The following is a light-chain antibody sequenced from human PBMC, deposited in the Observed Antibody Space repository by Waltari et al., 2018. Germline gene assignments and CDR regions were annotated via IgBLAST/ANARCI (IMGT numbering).Light chain of an antibody. CDR1: QNLFNY. Sequence: TCRASQNLFNYLNWYQQIPGKAPKILIYTASSLKNGVPSRFSGSGSGTDFTLTISSLQPEDFATYYCQQSYNLPRTFGQGTKVEIK. J-gene: IGKJ1*01. CDR3: QQSYNLPRT. CDR2: TAS. V-gene: IGKV1-39*01.